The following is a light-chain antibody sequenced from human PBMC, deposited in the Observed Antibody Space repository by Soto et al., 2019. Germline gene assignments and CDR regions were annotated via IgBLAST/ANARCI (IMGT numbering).Light chain of an antibody. V-gene: IGKV2-28*01. Sequence: DVVMTQSPLSLPVTPGEPASISCNSRQRLLHSNGYNYLDWYLQRPGQSAQLLIYLGSNRASGVPDRFSGSGSGTDFTLTISRVEAEDVGVYYCMKALQTPRTFGQGTKLEIK. CDR2: LGS. CDR3: MKALQTPRT. CDR1: QRLLHSNGYNY. J-gene: IGKJ2*01.